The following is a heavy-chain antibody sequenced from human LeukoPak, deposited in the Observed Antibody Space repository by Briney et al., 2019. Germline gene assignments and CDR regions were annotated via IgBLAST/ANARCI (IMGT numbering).Heavy chain of an antibody. Sequence: GGSLRLSCTGSGFTFSDFYMSWIREAPGKGLEWVANIKQDGSEKYYVDSVKGRFTISRDNAKNSLYLQMNSLRAEDTAVYYCARDPGRYGSGNYYFDYWGQGTLVTVSS. CDR3: ARDPGRYGSGNYYFDY. CDR2: IKQDGSEK. D-gene: IGHD3-10*01. J-gene: IGHJ4*02. V-gene: IGHV3-7*01. CDR1: GFTFSDFY.